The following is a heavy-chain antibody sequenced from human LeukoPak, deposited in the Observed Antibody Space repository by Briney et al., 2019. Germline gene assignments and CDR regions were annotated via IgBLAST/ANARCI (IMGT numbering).Heavy chain of an antibody. J-gene: IGHJ4*02. CDR2: IYHSGST. V-gene: IGHV4-38-2*02. CDR3: ARDGPRWTIDY. Sequence: SETLSLTCTVSGYSISSGYYWGWIRQPPGKVLEWIGSIYHSGSTYYNPSLKSRVTISVDTSKNQFSLKLSSVTVADTAVYYCARDGPRWTIDYWGQGTLVTVSS. D-gene: IGHD4-23*01. CDR1: GYSISSGYY.